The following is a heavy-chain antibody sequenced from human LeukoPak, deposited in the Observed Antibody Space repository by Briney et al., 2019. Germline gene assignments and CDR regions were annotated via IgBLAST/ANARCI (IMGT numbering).Heavy chain of an antibody. Sequence: GGSLRLSCAASGFTFDDHGMHWVRQAPGKGLEWVSLISGDGGTTYYADSAKGRFTISRDNSKNSLYPQMNNLRTEDTALYYCAKDQFGSGSYSLGGMDVWGQGTTVAVSS. CDR1: GFTFDDHG. CDR2: ISGDGGTT. J-gene: IGHJ6*02. D-gene: IGHD3-10*01. CDR3: AKDQFGSGSYSLGGMDV. V-gene: IGHV3-43*02.